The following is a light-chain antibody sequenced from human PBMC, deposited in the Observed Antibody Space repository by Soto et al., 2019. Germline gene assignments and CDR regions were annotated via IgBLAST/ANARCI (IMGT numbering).Light chain of an antibody. CDR1: QSVSNS. V-gene: IGKV1-8*01. J-gene: IGKJ4*01. CDR3: QQYYNYPLT. CDR2: SAS. Sequence: AIRMTQSPSSFSASTGDTVTITCRASQSVSNSLAWYQQKPGKAPKLLIHSASTLQSGVPSRFSGSGSGTDFTLTISCLQSDDVATYSCQQYYNYPLTFGGGTKVEIK.